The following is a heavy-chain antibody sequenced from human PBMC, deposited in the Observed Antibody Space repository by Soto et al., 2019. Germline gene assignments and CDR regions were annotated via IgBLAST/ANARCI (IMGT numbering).Heavy chain of an antibody. J-gene: IGHJ4*02. Sequence: SETLSLTCTVSGGSINNYYWSWIRQPPGKGLEWIGNIYYSGSTSYNPSLKGRVTISIDTSKEEFSLNLNSVAAADTAVYYCAVSTGSSQYYFDFVGQGALVTVSS. D-gene: IGHD6-6*01. V-gene: IGHV4-59*03. CDR2: IYYSGST. CDR3: AVSTGSSQYYFDF. CDR1: GGSINNYY.